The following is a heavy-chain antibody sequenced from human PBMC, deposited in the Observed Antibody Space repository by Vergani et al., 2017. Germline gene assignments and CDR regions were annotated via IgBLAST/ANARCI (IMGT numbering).Heavy chain of an antibody. Sequence: EVQLVESGGGLVQPGGSLRLSCAASGFTFSSYSMNWVRQAPGKGLEWVSYISSSSSTIYYADSVKGRFTISRDNAKNSLYLQMNRLRAEDTAVYYCATLWFGELDYWGQGTLVTVSS. CDR1: GFTFSSYS. CDR3: ATLWFGELDY. J-gene: IGHJ4*02. D-gene: IGHD3-10*01. CDR2: ISSSSSTI. V-gene: IGHV3-48*01.